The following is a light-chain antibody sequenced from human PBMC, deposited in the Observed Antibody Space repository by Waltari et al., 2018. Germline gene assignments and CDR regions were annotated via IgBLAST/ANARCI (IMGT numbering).Light chain of an antibody. J-gene: IGLJ2*01. Sequence: QSALPQPASVSGSPGQSITISSTVPSIYVATYNYVSWYQQHPGKAPKLMIFDVSIRPSGVSNRFSGSKSGNTASLTISGLQAEDEADYYCSSYISSSTLELFGGGTSLTVL. CDR2: DVS. V-gene: IGLV2-14*03. CDR1: SIYVATYNY. CDR3: SSYISSSTLEL.